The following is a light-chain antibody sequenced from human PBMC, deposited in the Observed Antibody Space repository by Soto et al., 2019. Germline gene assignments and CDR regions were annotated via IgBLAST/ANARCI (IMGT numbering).Light chain of an antibody. J-gene: IGLJ3*02. CDR1: SVRSSYA. Sequence: QSVLTQSPSASASLGASVKLTCTLSSVRSSYAIGWHQQQPEKGPRYLMKLNSDGSHSKGDGIPDRFSGSSSGAERYLTISSLQSEDEADYYCQTWGTGIPWVFGGGTKLTVL. CDR3: QTWGTGIPWV. CDR2: LNSDGSH. V-gene: IGLV4-69*01.